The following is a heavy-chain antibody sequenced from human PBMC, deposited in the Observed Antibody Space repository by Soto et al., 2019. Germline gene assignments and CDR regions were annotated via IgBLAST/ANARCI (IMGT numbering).Heavy chain of an antibody. D-gene: IGHD4-17*01. CDR2: INPTSGGT. Sequence: QVQLVQSGAEVKKPGASVKVSCKTSGYTFAAYYIHWIRQAPGQGLEWMGWINPTSGGTVYAQNCQDRVTMTRDTSISTAYMELRRLNSDDTAVYYCARDPDYGDYWGYFFESWGQGTPVTVSS. CDR1: GYTFAAYY. CDR3: ARDPDYGDYWGYFFES. J-gene: IGHJ4*02. V-gene: IGHV1-2*02.